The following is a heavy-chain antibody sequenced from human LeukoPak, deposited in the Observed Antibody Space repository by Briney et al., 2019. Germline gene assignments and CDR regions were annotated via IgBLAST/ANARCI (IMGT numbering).Heavy chain of an antibody. CDR2: ISDSGADT. J-gene: IGHJ4*02. CDR1: GFTFSSYA. V-gene: IGHV3-23*01. CDR3: AKSDCTSSSCYTIDY. D-gene: IGHD2-2*02. Sequence: GGSLRLSCAASGFTFSSYAMSWVRQAPGKGLEWVSVISDSGADTSYADSGKGRFTISRDNSKNTLYLQMNSLRAEDTAVYYCAKSDCTSSSCYTIDYWGQGTLVTVSS.